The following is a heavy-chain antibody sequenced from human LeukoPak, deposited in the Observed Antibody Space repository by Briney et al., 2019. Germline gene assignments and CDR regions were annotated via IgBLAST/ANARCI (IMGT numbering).Heavy chain of an antibody. CDR3: ARDLACSGGSCYSGFDY. CDR1: GFTFSSYA. V-gene: IGHV3-30-3*01. D-gene: IGHD2-15*01. CDR2: ISYDGSNK. J-gene: IGHJ4*02. Sequence: PGRSLRLSCAASGFTFSSYAMHWVRQAPGKGLEWVAVISYDGSNKYYADSVKGRFTISRDNSKNTLYLQMNSLRAEDTAVYYCARDLACSGGSCYSGFDYWGQGTLVTVSP.